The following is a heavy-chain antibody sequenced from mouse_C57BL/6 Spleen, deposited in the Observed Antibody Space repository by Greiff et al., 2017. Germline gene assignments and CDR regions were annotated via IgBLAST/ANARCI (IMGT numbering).Heavy chain of an antibody. Sequence: QVQLQQPGAELVKPGASVKLSCKASGYTFTSYWMHWVQQRPGRGLEWIGRIDPKSGGTKYNEKFKSKAPLTVDQPSSTAYMQLSSLTSEDSAVYYCARDYYGSSYWYFDVWGTGTTVTVSS. CDR1: GYTFTSYW. D-gene: IGHD1-1*01. V-gene: IGHV1-72*01. CDR3: ARDYYGSSYWYFDV. CDR2: IDPKSGGT. J-gene: IGHJ1*03.